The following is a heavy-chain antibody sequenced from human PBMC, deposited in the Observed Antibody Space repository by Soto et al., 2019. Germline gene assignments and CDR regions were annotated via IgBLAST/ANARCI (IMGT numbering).Heavy chain of an antibody. CDR2: FTSGGST. CDR1: GFIFSNYA. CDR3: ARTDKYNSQSSGWANRFDY. V-gene: IGHV3-23*01. Sequence: EVQLLESGGDLVQPGGSLRLSCAASGFIFSNYAMTWVRQAPGKGPEWVSTFTSGGSTYYRDTVKGRFTISRDNSKNTLYLQMNSLRAEDTAVYCCARTDKYNSQSSGWANRFDYWGQGTRVTVSS. D-gene: IGHD6-19*01. J-gene: IGHJ4*02.